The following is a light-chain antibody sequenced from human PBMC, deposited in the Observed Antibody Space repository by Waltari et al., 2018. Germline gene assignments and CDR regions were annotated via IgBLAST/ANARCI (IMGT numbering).Light chain of an antibody. CDR2: YDR. CDR3: QVWDTSNDHVV. Sequence: SYVLTQSPSVSVAPGQTTRIICGGNNIGSKAVNWYQQKPGQAPVLVVYYDRDRPSGIPERFSGSNSGNTATLTISGVAAGDEADYYCQVWDTSNDHVVFGGGTKLTVL. V-gene: IGLV3-21*02. J-gene: IGLJ2*01. CDR1: NIGSKA.